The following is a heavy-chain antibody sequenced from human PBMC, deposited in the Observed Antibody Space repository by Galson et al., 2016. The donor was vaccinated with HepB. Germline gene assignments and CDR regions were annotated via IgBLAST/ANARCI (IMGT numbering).Heavy chain of an antibody. CDR2: VFPDDSDT. CDR3: ARQSEQDHGLDV. Sequence: QSGAEVKEPGESLKISCQGFGYGFRSYWIAWVRQKPGKGLEWMSIVFPDDSDTTYGPSLQGQVTFSVDKAKNTAYLQWSSLRASDIAIYYCARQSEQDHGLDVWGQGTTVIVSS. V-gene: IGHV5-51*01. CDR1: GYGFRSYW. D-gene: IGHD1-14*01. J-gene: IGHJ6*02.